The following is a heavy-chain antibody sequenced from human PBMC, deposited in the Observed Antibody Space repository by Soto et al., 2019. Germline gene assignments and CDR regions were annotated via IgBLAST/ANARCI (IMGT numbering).Heavy chain of an antibody. CDR3: AIQVESSGSYYYGMDV. CDR2: IIPIFGTA. J-gene: IGHJ6*02. D-gene: IGHD3-22*01. V-gene: IGHV1-69*12. CDR1: GGTFSSYT. Sequence: QVQLVQSGAEVKKPGSSVKVSCKASGGTFSSYTISWVRQAPGQGLEWMGGIIPIFGTANYAQRFQGRVTITADEPTSTAYMELSSLRSEDTAVYSCAIQVESSGSYYYGMDVWGQGTTVIVSS.